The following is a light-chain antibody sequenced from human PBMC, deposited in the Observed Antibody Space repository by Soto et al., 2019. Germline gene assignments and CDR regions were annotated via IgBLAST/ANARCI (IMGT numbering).Light chain of an antibody. V-gene: IGKV3-15*01. CDR1: QSVRSN. CDR2: GAS. Sequence: EIVMTQSPATLSVSPGERATLSCRASQSVRSNLAWFQQKPGQAPRLLIYGASTRAAGIPARFSGTGSGTEFTLTLSSLQSEDFAVYFCQQYNNWPPWTFGQGTKVEIK. J-gene: IGKJ1*01. CDR3: QQYNNWPPWT.